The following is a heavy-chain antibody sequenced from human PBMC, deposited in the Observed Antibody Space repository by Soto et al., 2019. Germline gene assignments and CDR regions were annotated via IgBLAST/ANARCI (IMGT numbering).Heavy chain of an antibody. CDR2: ITGSGGGT. J-gene: IGHJ4*02. CDR1: GFTFSNYA. Sequence: EVPLLESGGGLVQPGGSLRLSCTASGFTFSNYAMTWVRQAPGKGLDWVSVITGSGGGTYFVDSVKGRFTISRDNSKNTVYLQLNSLRAEATAVYYCAQRTRTAAGFDYWGQGTLVTVYS. CDR3: AQRTRTAAGFDY. V-gene: IGHV3-23*01. D-gene: IGHD6-13*01.